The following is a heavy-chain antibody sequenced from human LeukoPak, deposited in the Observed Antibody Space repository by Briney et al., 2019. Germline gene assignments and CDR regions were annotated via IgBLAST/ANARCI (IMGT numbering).Heavy chain of an antibody. CDR2: LYIGGNT. D-gene: IGHD5-18*01. CDR3: MAAAGYNYGQC. V-gene: IGHV3-53*01. Sequence: GGSLRLSCVASGLSVSNNYMNWVRQAPGEGLEWVSALYIGGNTYYVDSVRGRFTISRDNSKNTLYLQMNSLRAEDTAIYYYMAAAGYNYGQCWGQGTLVTVSS. CDR1: GLSVSNNY. J-gene: IGHJ4*02.